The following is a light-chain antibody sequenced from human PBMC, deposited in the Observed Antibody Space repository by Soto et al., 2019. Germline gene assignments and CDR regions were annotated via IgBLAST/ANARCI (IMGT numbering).Light chain of an antibody. Sequence: QSVLTQPASVSGSPGQSITISCTGTSSDVGSYNLVSWYQQHPGKAPKLMIYEGSKRPSGVSNRFSGSKSGTTASLTISGLQAEDEADYYCCSYAGSSPYVVFGGGTKVTVL. V-gene: IGLV2-23*01. J-gene: IGLJ2*01. CDR1: SSDVGSYNL. CDR3: CSYAGSSPYVV. CDR2: EGS.